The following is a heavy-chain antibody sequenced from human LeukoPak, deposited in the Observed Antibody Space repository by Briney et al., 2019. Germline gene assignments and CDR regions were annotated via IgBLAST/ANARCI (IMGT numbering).Heavy chain of an antibody. CDR1: GFTVSSNY. CDR2: IYSGGST. Sequence: GGSLRLSCAASGFTVSSNYMSWVRQAPGKGLEWVSVIYSGGSTYYADSVKGRFTISRDNSKSTLYLQMNSLRAEDTAVYYCARITYYYDSSGYYYAYDAFDIWGQGTMVTVSS. V-gene: IGHV3-53*01. CDR3: ARITYYYDSSGYYYAYDAFDI. D-gene: IGHD3-22*01. J-gene: IGHJ3*02.